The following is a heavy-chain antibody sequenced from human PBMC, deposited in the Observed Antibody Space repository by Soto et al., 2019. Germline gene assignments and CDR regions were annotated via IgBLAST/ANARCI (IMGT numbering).Heavy chain of an antibody. CDR1: GGTFSSYA. V-gene: IGHV1-69*12. Sequence: QVQLVQSGAEVKKPGSSVKVSCKASGGTFSSYAISWVRQAPGQGLEWMGGIIPIFGTADYAQKFQGRVVITADASTRTGYMELSSLRSEDTAVYYRASAWGPSYYYGMDVWGQGTTVTVSS. CDR2: IIPIFGTA. J-gene: IGHJ6*02. CDR3: ASAWGPSYYYGMDV. D-gene: IGHD3-16*01.